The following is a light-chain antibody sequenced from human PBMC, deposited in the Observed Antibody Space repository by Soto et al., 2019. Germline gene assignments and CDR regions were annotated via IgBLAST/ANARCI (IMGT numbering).Light chain of an antibody. CDR1: QSISTW. Sequence: DIQITQSPSTLPASVGDRVTITCRANQSISTWLAWYQQKPGKAPNLLIYKASSLESGVPSRFSGSGSGTEFTLTISSLQPDDFATYYCQQYNSYWTFGQGTKVDIK. CDR3: QQYNSYWT. J-gene: IGKJ1*01. V-gene: IGKV1-5*03. CDR2: KAS.